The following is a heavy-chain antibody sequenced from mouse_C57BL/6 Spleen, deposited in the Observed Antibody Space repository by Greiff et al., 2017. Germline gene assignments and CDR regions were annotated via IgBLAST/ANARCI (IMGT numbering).Heavy chain of an antibody. J-gene: IGHJ2*01. D-gene: IGHD4-1*01. Sequence: QVQLQQPGAELVMPGASVKLSCKASGYTFTSYWMHWVKQRPGQGLEWIGEIDPSYSYTNYNQKFKGKSTLTVDKSSSTAYMQLSSLTSEDSAVYYCARTGTDYWGQGTTLTVSS. V-gene: IGHV1-69*01. CDR2: IDPSYSYT. CDR3: ARTGTDY. CDR1: GYTFTSYW.